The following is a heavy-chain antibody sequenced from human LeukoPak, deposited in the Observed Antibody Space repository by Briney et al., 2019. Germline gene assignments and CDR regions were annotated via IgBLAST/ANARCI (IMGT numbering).Heavy chain of an antibody. V-gene: IGHV5-51*01. D-gene: IGHD6-13*01. J-gene: IGHJ6*02. CDR3: ASNSGRAAACTGSYGMDV. CDR2: IYPGDSDT. CDR1: GYSFTSYW. Sequence: GESLKISCKGSGYSFTSYWIGWVRQMPGKGLEWMGIIYPGDSDTRYSPSFQGQVTISADKSISTAYLQWSSLKASDTAMYYCASNSGRAAACTGSYGMDVWGQGTTVTVSS.